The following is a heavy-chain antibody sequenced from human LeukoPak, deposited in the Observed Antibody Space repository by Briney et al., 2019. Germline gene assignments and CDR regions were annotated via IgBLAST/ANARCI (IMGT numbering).Heavy chain of an antibody. D-gene: IGHD3-10*01. CDR3: AKYYYGSGNSPLNFDY. Sequence: GGSLRLSCAASGFTFSSYGLGWVRQAPGKGLEWVSTIRTSAGNIYYADSVKERFTISRDNSKNTVYLQMNSLRAEDTAVYYCAKYYYGSGNSPLNFDYWGQGTLVTVSS. J-gene: IGHJ4*02. V-gene: IGHV3-23*01. CDR2: IRTSAGNI. CDR1: GFTFSSYG.